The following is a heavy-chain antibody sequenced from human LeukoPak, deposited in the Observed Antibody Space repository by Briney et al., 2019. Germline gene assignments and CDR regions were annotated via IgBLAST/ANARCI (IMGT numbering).Heavy chain of an antibody. Sequence: GRSLRLSCAAPGFIFSTYGMHWVRHAPGKGLEWVAVVWTGGNNKYYSDSVKGRFTICRDNSKNTLDLQMNSLRGEDTAVYYCAKDGQVGAIGYFDYRGQGTLVTVSS. V-gene: IGHV3-33*03. J-gene: IGHJ4*02. D-gene: IGHD1-26*01. CDR3: AKDGQVGAIGYFDY. CDR2: VWTGGNNK. CDR1: GFIFSTYG.